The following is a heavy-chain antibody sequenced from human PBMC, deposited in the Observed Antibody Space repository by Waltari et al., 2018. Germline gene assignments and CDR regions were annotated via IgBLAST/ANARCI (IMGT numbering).Heavy chain of an antibody. D-gene: IGHD2-15*01. CDR1: GYSLTESA. V-gene: IGHV1-24*01. J-gene: IGHJ5*02. Sequence: QVQLVQSGAEVKKPGASVKVSCRVSGYSLTESALHWVRPAPGNGLEWLGGVDPEYGEAVYAQEFQGRGTMTEDTSKDTAYMELSSLTYEDTAVYYCTRDRVGYCSGGTCYSRWFDPWGQGTLVTVSS. CDR2: VDPEYGEA. CDR3: TRDRVGYCSGGTCYSRWFDP.